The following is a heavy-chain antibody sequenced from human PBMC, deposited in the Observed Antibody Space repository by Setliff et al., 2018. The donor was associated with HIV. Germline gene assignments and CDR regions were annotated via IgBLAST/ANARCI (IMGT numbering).Heavy chain of an antibody. CDR1: GFTFSSAW. J-gene: IGHJ4*02. CDR2: VNPDGSEA. CDR3: ARGGITGTTLHPY. Sequence: PGGSLRLSCAASGFTFSSAWMGWVRQAPGKGLEWVASVNPDGSEASSVGSMKGRFTVSRDNAKNSLYLQMNTLRAEDTAVYYCARGGITGTTLHPYWGQGTLVTVSS. D-gene: IGHD1-7*01. V-gene: IGHV3-7*01.